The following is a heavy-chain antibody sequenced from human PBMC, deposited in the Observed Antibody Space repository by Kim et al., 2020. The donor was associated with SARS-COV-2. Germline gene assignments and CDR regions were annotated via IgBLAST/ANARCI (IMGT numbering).Heavy chain of an antibody. V-gene: IGHV3-23*01. CDR2: ST. CDR3: AKSLPASGSDY. Sequence: STYYADSVKGRFTISRDNSKNTLYLQMNSLRAEDTALYYCAKSLPASGSDYWGQGTLVAVSS. D-gene: IGHD6-13*01. J-gene: IGHJ4*02.